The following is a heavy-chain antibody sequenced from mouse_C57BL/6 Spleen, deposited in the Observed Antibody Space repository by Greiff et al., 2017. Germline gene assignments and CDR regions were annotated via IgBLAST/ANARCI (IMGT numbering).Heavy chain of an antibody. V-gene: IGHV1-59*01. J-gene: IGHJ4*01. CDR3: SSYYCCSSPLLANDC. D-gene: IGHD1-1*01. Sequence: VQLQQPGAELVRPGTSVKLSCKASGYTFTSYWMHWVKQRPGQGLEWIGVIDPSDSYTNYNQKFKGKATLTVDTASSTAYMQLSSLTSEDSAVYYCSSYYCCSSPLLANDCWGRGTSVTVSS. CDR1: GYTFTSYW. CDR2: IDPSDSYT.